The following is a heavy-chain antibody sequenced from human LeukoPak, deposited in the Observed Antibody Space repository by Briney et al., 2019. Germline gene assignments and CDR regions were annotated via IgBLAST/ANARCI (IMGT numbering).Heavy chain of an antibody. CDR3: AYWTQR. D-gene: IGHD3/OR15-3a*01. V-gene: IGHV6-1*01. Sequence: SQTLSLTCAISGDSVSSNDAAWYWFRQSPSRGLEWLGRTYYRSKWSSDYAVSVKSRIAINSDTSRNQISLQLNSVTPEDTAVYYCAYWTQRWGPGILVTVSS. CDR1: GDSVSSNDAA. CDR2: TYYRSKWSS. J-gene: IGHJ4*02.